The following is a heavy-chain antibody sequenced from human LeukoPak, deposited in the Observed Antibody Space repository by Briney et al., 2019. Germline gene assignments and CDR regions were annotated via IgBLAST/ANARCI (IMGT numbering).Heavy chain of an antibody. Sequence: ASVKVSCKASGYTFTSYAMNWVRRAPGQGLEWMGGIIPIFGTSNYAQKFQGRVTITADKSTTTAYMELSSLRSEDTAVYYCAKDADYGGNSEYDYWGQGTLVTVSS. D-gene: IGHD4-23*01. CDR1: GYTFTSYA. V-gene: IGHV1-69*06. CDR3: AKDADYGGNSEYDY. CDR2: IIPIFGTS. J-gene: IGHJ4*02.